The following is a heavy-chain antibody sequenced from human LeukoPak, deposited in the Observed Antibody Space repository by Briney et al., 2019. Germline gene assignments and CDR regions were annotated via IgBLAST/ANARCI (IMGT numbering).Heavy chain of an antibody. J-gene: IGHJ3*02. CDR2: INHSGST. CDR3: ARPIGYSSSWYSRNDAFDI. Sequence: SETLSLTCAVYGGSFSGYYWSWIRQPPGKGLEWIGEINHSGSTNYNPSLKSRVTISVDTSKNQFSLKLSSVTAADTAVYYCARPIGYSSSWYSRNDAFDIWGQGTMVTVSS. CDR1: GGSFSGYY. D-gene: IGHD6-13*01. V-gene: IGHV4-34*01.